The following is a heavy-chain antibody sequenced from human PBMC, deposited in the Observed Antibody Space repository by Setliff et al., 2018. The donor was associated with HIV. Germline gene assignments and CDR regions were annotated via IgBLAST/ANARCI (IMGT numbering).Heavy chain of an antibody. CDR2: IHYSGST. CDR1: GGSISIGDYY. J-gene: IGHJ6*03. CDR3: ARGSGKMVRGIFSGPYYYFMDV. V-gene: IGHV4-30-4*08. D-gene: IGHD3-10*01. Sequence: ASETLSLTCTVSGGSISIGDYYWTWIRQHPGKGLEWIGYIHYSGSTFYNPSLKSRVTISVDTSKNQFSLKLSSVTAADTAVYYCARGSGKMVRGIFSGPYYYFMDVWGKGTTVTVSS.